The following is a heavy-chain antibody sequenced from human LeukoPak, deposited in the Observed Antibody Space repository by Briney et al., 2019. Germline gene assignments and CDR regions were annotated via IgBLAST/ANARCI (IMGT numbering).Heavy chain of an antibody. Sequence: GGSLRLSCAASGLTFSSYGMHWVRQAPGKGLEWVAGISYDGSNKYYADSVKGRFTIPRDNSKNTLDLQMNSLRAEDTAVYYCAKDRGDYGDYPYYFDYWGQGTLVTVSS. CDR1: GLTFSSYG. CDR3: AKDRGDYGDYPYYFDY. V-gene: IGHV3-30*18. J-gene: IGHJ4*02. CDR2: ISYDGSNK. D-gene: IGHD4-17*01.